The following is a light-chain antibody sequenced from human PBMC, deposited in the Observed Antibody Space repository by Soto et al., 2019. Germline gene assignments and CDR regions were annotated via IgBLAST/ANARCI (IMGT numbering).Light chain of an antibody. CDR3: QTWGIGVLLV. Sequence: QSVLTQSPSASASLGASVKLTCTLSSGHSSYAIAWHQQQPEKGPRFLMKFNSDGGHTKGDGIPDRFSVSSSGAERYLIISSLQSEDEADYYCQTWGIGVLLVFGRGTKLTVL. CDR1: SGHSSYA. V-gene: IGLV4-69*01. J-gene: IGLJ2*01. CDR2: FNSDGGH.